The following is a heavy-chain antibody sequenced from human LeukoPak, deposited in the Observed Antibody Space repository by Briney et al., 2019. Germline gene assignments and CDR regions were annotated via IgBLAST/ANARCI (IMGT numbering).Heavy chain of an antibody. V-gene: IGHV3-30*02. Sequence: PGGSLRLSCAASGFTFSSYGMHWVHQAPGKGLEWVAFIRYDGSNKYYADSVKGRFTISRDNSKNTLYLQMNSLRAEDTAVYYCARDLRYSSGWYWGDYWGQGTLITVSS. D-gene: IGHD6-19*01. CDR1: GFTFSSYG. CDR2: IRYDGSNK. J-gene: IGHJ4*02. CDR3: ARDLRYSSGWYWGDY.